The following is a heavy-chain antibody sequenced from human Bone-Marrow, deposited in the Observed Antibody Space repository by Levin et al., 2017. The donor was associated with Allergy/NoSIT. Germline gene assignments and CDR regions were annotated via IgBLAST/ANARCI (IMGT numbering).Heavy chain of an antibody. D-gene: IGHD3-10*01. Sequence: PSETLSLTCTVSGGSISSSSYYWGWIRQPPGKGLEWIGSIYYSGSTYYNPSLKSRVTISVDTSKNQFSLKLSSVTAADTAVYYCARGCHGAYFDYWGQGTLVTVSS. CDR3: ARGCHGAYFDY. J-gene: IGHJ4*02. CDR2: IYYSGST. CDR1: GGSISSSSYY. V-gene: IGHV4-39*01.